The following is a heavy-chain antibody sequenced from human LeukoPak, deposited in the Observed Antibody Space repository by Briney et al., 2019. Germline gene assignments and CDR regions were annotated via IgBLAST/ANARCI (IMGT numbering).Heavy chain of an antibody. J-gene: IGHJ4*02. V-gene: IGHV3-53*01. D-gene: IGHD3-22*01. Sequence: GGSLRLSCAASGLTVSTNYMTWVRQAPGKGLERVSIIHSDGSTYYADSVKGRFTISRDNYKNTLYLQMNSLRGEDTAMYYCARDLDYFDSSGSHRRRNYFDYWGQGTLVTVSS. CDR2: IHSDGST. CDR3: ARDLDYFDSSGSHRRRNYFDY. CDR1: GLTVSTNY.